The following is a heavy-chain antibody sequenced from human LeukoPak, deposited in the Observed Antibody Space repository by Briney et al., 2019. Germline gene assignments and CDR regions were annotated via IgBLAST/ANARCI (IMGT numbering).Heavy chain of an antibody. CDR3: ARGRDSSGWYYRTLFDY. V-gene: IGHV4-34*01. J-gene: IGHJ4*02. CDR1: GGSISGYY. Sequence: SETLSLTCAVYGGSISGYYWSWIRQPPGKGLEWIGEINHSGSTNYNPSLKSRVTISVDTSKNQFSLKLSSVTAADTAVYYCARGRDSSGWYYRTLFDYWGQGTLVTVSS. D-gene: IGHD6-19*01. CDR2: INHSGST.